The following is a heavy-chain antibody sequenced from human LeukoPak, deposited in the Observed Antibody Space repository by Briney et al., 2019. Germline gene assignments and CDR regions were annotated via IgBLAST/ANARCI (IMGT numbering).Heavy chain of an antibody. CDR1: GFTFSSYG. D-gene: IGHD3-9*01. J-gene: IGHJ4*02. Sequence: PGGSLRLSCAASGFTFSSYGMHWVRQAPGKGLEWVAVISYDGSNKYYADSVKGRFTISRDNSKNTLYLQMNSLRAEDTAVYYCAKDSTYILTGKPPPLGYWGQGTLVTVSS. CDR3: AKDSTYILTGKPPPLGY. V-gene: IGHV3-30*18. CDR2: ISYDGSNK.